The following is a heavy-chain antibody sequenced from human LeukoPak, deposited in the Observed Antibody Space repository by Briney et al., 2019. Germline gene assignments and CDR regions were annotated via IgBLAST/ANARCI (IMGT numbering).Heavy chain of an antibody. J-gene: IGHJ6*03. D-gene: IGHD1-26*01. CDR2: INPNSGGT. V-gene: IGHV1-2*02. CDR1: GYTFTGYY. Sequence: ASVKVSCKASGYTFTGYYMHWVRQAPGQGLEWMGWINPNSGGTNYAQKFQGRVTMTRDTSISTAYMELSRLRSDDTAVYYCARDLSGSYYRDYYYYMDVWGKGTTVTVSS. CDR3: ARDLSGSYYRDYYYYMDV.